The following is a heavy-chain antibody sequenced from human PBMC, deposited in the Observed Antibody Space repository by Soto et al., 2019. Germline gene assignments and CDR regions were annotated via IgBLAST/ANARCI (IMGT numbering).Heavy chain of an antibody. V-gene: IGHV1-18*01. D-gene: IGHD3-10*01. Sequence: QVQLVQSGAEVKKPGASVKVSCKASGYTFTSYGISWVRQAPGQGLEWMGWISAYNGNTNYAQKLQGRVTMTTDTATSTGYMELRRLRSDDTAVYYCARVYRITMVRGELSEYWGQGTLVTVSS. CDR3: ARVYRITMVRGELSEY. CDR2: ISAYNGNT. J-gene: IGHJ4*02. CDR1: GYTFTSYG.